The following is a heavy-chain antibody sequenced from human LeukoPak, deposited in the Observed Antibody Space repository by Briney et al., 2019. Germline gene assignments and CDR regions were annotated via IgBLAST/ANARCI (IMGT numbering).Heavy chain of an antibody. CDR1: GFTFSSYG. J-gene: IGHJ6*02. CDR3: ARDSEDIVVVVAATNYYYGMDV. CDR2: IWYDGSNK. V-gene: IGHV3-33*01. Sequence: GGSLRLSCAASGFTFSSYGMHWVRQAPGKGLEWVAVIWYDGSNKYYADSVKGRFTISRDNSKNTLYLQINSLRAEDTAVYYCARDSEDIVVVVAATNYYYGMDVWGQGTTVTVSS. D-gene: IGHD2-15*01.